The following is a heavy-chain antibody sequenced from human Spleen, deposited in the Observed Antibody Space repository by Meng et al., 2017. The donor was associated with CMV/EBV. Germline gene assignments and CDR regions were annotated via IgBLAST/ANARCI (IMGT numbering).Heavy chain of an antibody. V-gene: IGHV1-2*02. Sequence: ASVKVSCKASGYTFTDYYMNWVRQAPGQGPEWMGWINPVLDAANYAQKYQVRLTMIADTSTSTLYMELTGLRPEDTALYYCAVAQRRRGAAPSGLYYFYSWGQGTLVTVSS. CDR3: AVAQRRRGAAPSGLYYFYS. CDR2: INPVLDAA. D-gene: IGHD3-10*01. J-gene: IGHJ4*02. CDR1: GYTFTDYY.